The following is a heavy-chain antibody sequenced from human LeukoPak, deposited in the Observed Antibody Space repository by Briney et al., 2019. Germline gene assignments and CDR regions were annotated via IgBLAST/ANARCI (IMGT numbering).Heavy chain of an antibody. D-gene: IGHD1-1*01. CDR2: MNPNSGNT. CDR1: GYTFTSHD. CDR3: ARGYSPSVRTTGNDY. V-gene: IGHV1-8*01. Sequence: GASVKVSCKASGYTFTSHDINWVRQATGQGLEWMGWMNPNSGNTGYAQKFQGRVAMNTAYLDLYSLRSEDTAVYYCARGYSPSVRTTGNDYWGQGTLVTVSS. J-gene: IGHJ4*02.